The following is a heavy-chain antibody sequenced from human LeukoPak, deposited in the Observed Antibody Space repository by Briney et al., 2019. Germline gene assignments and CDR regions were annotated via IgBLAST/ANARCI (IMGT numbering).Heavy chain of an antibody. CDR3: ARESIAVAGTYDY. D-gene: IGHD6-19*01. J-gene: IGHJ4*02. CDR2: IYYSGST. V-gene: IGHV4-61*08. CDR1: GFSLSTRGMC. Sequence: SGPTLVNPTQTLTLTCTFSGFSLSTRGMCVSWIRQPPGKALGWIGYIYYSGSTNYNPSLKSRVTISVDTSKNQFSLKLSSVTAADTAVYYCARESIAVAGTYDYWGQGTLVTVSS.